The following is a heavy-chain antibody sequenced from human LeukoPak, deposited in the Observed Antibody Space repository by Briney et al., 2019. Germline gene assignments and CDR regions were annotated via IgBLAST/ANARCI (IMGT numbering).Heavy chain of an antibody. Sequence: GGSLTLSCAASGFTFSSYAMSWVREAPARGLEWVSSLRGNGDTFYADPVKGRFTLSRDDSRNTVYLQLNNLRVEDTAVYYCAKANWVSNADAVLWGQGTVVTVSS. CDR3: AKANWVSNADAVL. J-gene: IGHJ4*02. CDR1: GFTFSSYA. CDR2: LRGNGDT. D-gene: IGHD1-1*01. V-gene: IGHV3-23*01.